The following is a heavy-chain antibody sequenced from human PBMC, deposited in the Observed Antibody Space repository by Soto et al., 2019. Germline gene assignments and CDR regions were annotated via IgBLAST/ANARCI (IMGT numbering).Heavy chain of an antibody. CDR2: IYYSGST. CDR3: ARDKIVVVPAATPRYRYGMDV. D-gene: IGHD2-2*01. Sequence: SETLSLTCTVCGGSICSGGYYWSWIRQHPGKGLEWIGYIYYSGSTYYNPSLKSRVTISVDTSKNQFSLKLSSVTAADTAVYYCARDKIVVVPAATPRYRYGMDVWGQGTTVTVSS. V-gene: IGHV4-31*03. CDR1: GGSICSGGYY. J-gene: IGHJ6*02.